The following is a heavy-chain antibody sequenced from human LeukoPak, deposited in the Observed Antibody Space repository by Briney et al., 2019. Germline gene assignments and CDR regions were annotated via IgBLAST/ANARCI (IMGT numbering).Heavy chain of an antibody. Sequence: ASMKVSCKASGYTFTGYYMHWVRQAPGQGLEWMGWINPNSGGTNYAQKFQGRVTMTRDTFISTAYLQWSSLKASDTAMYYCARGGYSGRMSPWGQGTLVTVSS. J-gene: IGHJ4*02. V-gene: IGHV1-2*02. D-gene: IGHD5-12*01. CDR2: INPNSGGT. CDR1: GYTFTGYY. CDR3: ARGGYSGRMSP.